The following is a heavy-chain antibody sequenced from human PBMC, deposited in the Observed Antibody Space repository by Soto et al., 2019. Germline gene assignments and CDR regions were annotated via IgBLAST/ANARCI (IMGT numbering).Heavy chain of an antibody. CDR3: ARMSSSISPGC. J-gene: IGHJ4*02. CDR2: INSTGTIK. V-gene: IGHV3-48*01. Sequence: EVQLVESGGGLVQPGGSLRLSCAASGFTFSTYSVNWVRQAPGKGLEWVAYINSTGTIKYYAGSVMGRFTSSRDNAKNSLYLQMNSLRAEDTAVYYCARMSSSISPGCWGQGTLVTVSS. CDR1: GFTFSTYS. D-gene: IGHD2-2*01.